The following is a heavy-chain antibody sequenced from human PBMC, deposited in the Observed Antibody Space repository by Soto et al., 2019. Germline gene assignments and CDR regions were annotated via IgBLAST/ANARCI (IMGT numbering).Heavy chain of an antibody. V-gene: IGHV3-23*01. CDR1: GFTFTTYV. CDR2: ISGGGGNK. J-gene: IGHJ4*02. Sequence: GGSLRHSCASSGFTFTTYVMSLVRQATGKGLEWVSGISGGGGNKYYADSVKGRFTISRDNSKNTLYLQMDSLRAEDTAVYYCAKGAVAGSRVYFDYWGQGALVTVSS. D-gene: IGHD6-19*01. CDR3: AKGAVAGSRVYFDY.